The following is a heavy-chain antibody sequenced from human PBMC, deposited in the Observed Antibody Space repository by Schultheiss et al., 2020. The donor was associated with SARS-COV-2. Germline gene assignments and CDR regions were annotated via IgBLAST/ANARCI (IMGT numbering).Heavy chain of an antibody. D-gene: IGHD3-16*01. CDR1: GYTFTGYY. V-gene: IGHV1-2*02. Sequence: ASVKVSCKASGYTFTGYYMHWVRQAPGQGLEWMGWINPNSGGTNYAQKFQGRVTMTRDTSISTAYMELSRLRSDDTAVYYCARDHSVGGYYYYGMDVWGQGTTVTVSS. CDR2: INPNSGGT. J-gene: IGHJ6*02. CDR3: ARDHSVGGYYYYGMDV.